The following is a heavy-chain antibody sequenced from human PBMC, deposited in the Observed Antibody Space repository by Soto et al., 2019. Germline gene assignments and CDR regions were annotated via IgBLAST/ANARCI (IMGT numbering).Heavy chain of an antibody. Sequence: QVQLQESGPVLVKPSETLSLTCTVSGGSVSSGSYYWSWIRQPPGKGLEWIGYIYYSGSTNYNPSLKSRVTISVDTSKNQFSLKLSSVTAADTAVYYCARDGAAAGIVGIDYWGQGTLVTVSS. D-gene: IGHD6-13*01. J-gene: IGHJ4*02. CDR1: GGSVSSGSYY. CDR2: IYYSGST. CDR3: ARDGAAAGIVGIDY. V-gene: IGHV4-61*01.